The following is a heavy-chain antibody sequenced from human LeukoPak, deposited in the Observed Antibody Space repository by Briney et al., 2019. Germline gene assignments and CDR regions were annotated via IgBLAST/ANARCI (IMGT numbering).Heavy chain of an antibody. D-gene: IGHD1-1*01. CDR1: GFTVSSNY. J-gene: IGHJ4*02. V-gene: IGHV5-51*01. CDR2: IYPGDSDT. CDR3: ARYTDHYYFDY. Sequence: GGSLRLSCAASGFTVSSNYMSWVRQMPGKGLEWMGIIYPGDSDTRYRPSFQGQVTISADKSISTAYLQWSSLNTSDTAMYYCARYTDHYYFDYWGQGTLVTVSS.